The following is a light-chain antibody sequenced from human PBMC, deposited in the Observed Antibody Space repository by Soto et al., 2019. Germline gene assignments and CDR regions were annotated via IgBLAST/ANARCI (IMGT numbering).Light chain of an antibody. CDR1: QSVSSSY. J-gene: IGKJ1*01. Sequence: EIVFTQSPGTLSFSPGARATLSCRASQSVSSSYLAWYQRKPGQAPRLLIYGASSRATGIPDRFSGSGSGTDFNLTISRLEPEDFAMYYCQHYGSSPRTLGQGTKVDIK. V-gene: IGKV3-20*01. CDR3: QHYGSSPRT. CDR2: GAS.